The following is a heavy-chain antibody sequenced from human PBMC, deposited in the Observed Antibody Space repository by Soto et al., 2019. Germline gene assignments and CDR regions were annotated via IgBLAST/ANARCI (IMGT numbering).Heavy chain of an antibody. Sequence: PSETLSLTCAVYGGSFSGYYWSWIRQPPGKGLEWIGEINHSGSTNYNPSLKSRVTISVDTSKNQFSLKLSSVTAADTAVYYCARGLVAAAGTGDYFDYWGQGTLVTVSS. J-gene: IGHJ4*02. V-gene: IGHV4-34*01. CDR2: INHSGST. D-gene: IGHD6-13*01. CDR1: GGSFSGYY. CDR3: ARGLVAAAGTGDYFDY.